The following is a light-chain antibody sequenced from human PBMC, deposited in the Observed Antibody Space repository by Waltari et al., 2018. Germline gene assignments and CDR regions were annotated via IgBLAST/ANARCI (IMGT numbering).Light chain of an antibody. V-gene: IGKV2-28*01. J-gene: IGKJ4*01. CDR2: MGS. Sequence: DIVMTQSPLSLSVTPGEPASISCRSTLSLLHINGYNYLDWYLQKPGQSPHLLIYMGSQRASGVPDRFSGNGSGTNFILRISRVEAEDVGIYYCLQALQSPLSFGGGTKVEIK. CDR3: LQALQSPLS. CDR1: LSLLHINGYNY.